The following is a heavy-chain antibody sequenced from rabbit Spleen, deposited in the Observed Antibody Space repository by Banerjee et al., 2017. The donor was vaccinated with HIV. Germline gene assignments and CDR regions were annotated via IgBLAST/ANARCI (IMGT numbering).Heavy chain of an antibody. CDR2: IVTGDGNT. Sequence: QSLEESGGDLVQPGASLTLTCTASGLDFSSNYWICWVRQAPGKGLEWIACIVTGDGNTYYANWAKGRFTISKTSSTTVPLQMTGLTAADTATYFCARGWSYAFDLWGQGTLVTVS. CDR3: ARGWSYAFDL. CDR1: GLDFSSNYW. D-gene: IGHD4-2*01. V-gene: IGHV1S40*01. J-gene: IGHJ4*01.